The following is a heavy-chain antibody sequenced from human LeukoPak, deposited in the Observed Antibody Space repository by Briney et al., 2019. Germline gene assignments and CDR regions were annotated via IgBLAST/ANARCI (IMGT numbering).Heavy chain of an antibody. D-gene: IGHD3-9*01. J-gene: IGHJ4*02. CDR1: GYTFTGYY. V-gene: IGHV1-2*02. Sequence: ASVKVSCKASGYTFTGYYMHWVRQAPGQELEWMGWINPNSGGTNYAQKFQGRVTMTRDTSISTAYMELSRLRSDDTAVYYCASRSTDFYDILTGLPTGYWGQGTLVTVSS. CDR3: ASRSTDFYDILTGLPTGY. CDR2: INPNSGGT.